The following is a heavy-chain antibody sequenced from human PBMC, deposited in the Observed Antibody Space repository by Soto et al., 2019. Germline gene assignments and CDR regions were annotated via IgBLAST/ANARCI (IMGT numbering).Heavy chain of an antibody. CDR1: GGTFSSYA. CDR2: IIPIFGTA. Sequence: SVKFSCKASGGTFSSYAISWVRQAPGQGLEWMGGIIPIFGTANYAQKFQGRVTITADESTSTAYMELSSLRSEDTAVYYCARGRQEDTYYYDSSGYLDWGQGTLVTVSS. D-gene: IGHD3-22*01. CDR3: ARGRQEDTYYYDSSGYLD. V-gene: IGHV1-69*13. J-gene: IGHJ4*02.